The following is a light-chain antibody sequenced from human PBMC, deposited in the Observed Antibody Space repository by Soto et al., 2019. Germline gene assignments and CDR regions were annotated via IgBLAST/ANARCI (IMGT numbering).Light chain of an antibody. CDR1: QGISSF. CDR2: AAS. CDR3: QQYKSWT. V-gene: IGKV1-9*01. Sequence: DIHLTQSPSFLSASVGDRVTITCRASQGISSFLAWYQQKPGKAPNLLMYAASTLQSGVPSRFSGGESGTEYTLTISSLQPEDSATYYCQQYKSWTFGQGTKV. J-gene: IGKJ1*01.